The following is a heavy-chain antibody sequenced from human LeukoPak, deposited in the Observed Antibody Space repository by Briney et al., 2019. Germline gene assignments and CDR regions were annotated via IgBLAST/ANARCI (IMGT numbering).Heavy chain of an antibody. Sequence: GGSLRLSCAASGFTFSSYWMSWVRQAPGKGLEWMANIKQDGSEKYYVDSVKGRFTISRDNAKNSLYLQMNSLRAEDTAVYYCARGNGEAAFPEGVLELRYFDWLFRGYYFDYWGQGTLVTVSS. V-gene: IGHV3-7*01. D-gene: IGHD3-9*01. J-gene: IGHJ4*02. CDR1: GFTFSSYW. CDR2: IKQDGSEK. CDR3: ARGNGEAAFPEGVLELRYFDWLFRGYYFDY.